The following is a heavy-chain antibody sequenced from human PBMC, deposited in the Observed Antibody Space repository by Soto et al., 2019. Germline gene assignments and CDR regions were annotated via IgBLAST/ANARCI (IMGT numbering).Heavy chain of an antibody. CDR3: ARDRGVAPPVAGNTHYYYYMDV. J-gene: IGHJ6*03. CDR2: ISTYNGDT. V-gene: IGHV1-18*01. CDR1: GYSFTNYG. D-gene: IGHD6-19*01. Sequence: QDQLVQSGGEVKKPGASVKVSCKASGYSFTNYGITWVRQAPGQGFEWRGWISTYNGDTNYAQKLQRRVTMTTDASTSTAYLELRSLRSDDTAVYYCARDRGVAPPVAGNTHYYYYMDVWGKGTTVTVSS.